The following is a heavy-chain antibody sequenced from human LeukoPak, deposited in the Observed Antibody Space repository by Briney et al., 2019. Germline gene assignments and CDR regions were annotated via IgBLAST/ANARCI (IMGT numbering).Heavy chain of an antibody. D-gene: IGHD5-24*01. CDR3: ARQPEERPGYYYYMTS. V-gene: IGHV1-69*05. J-gene: IGHJ6*03. Sequence: SVKVSCKASGGTFSSYAISWVRQAPGQGLEWMGGIIPIFGTANYAQKFQGRVTITTDESTSTAYMELSSLRSEDTAVYYCARQPEERPGYYYYMTSGAKGPRSPSP. CDR1: GGTFSSYA. CDR2: IIPIFGTA.